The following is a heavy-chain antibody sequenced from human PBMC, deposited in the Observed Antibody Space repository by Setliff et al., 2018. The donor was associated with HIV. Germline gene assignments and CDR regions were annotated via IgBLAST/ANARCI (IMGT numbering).Heavy chain of an antibody. V-gene: IGHV3-30*02. CDR2: IRYDGSNK. CDR1: GFTFTSYG. D-gene: IGHD6-13*01. CDR3: ARDRGRGMAPSGILDYYYMDV. Sequence: GGSLRLSCAASGFTFTSYGMHWVRQAPGKGLEWVAFIRYDGSNKYYGDSVKGRFTISRDNSKNTLYLQMNSLRAEDTAIYYCARDRGRGMAPSGILDYYYMDVWGKGTTVTVSS. J-gene: IGHJ6*03.